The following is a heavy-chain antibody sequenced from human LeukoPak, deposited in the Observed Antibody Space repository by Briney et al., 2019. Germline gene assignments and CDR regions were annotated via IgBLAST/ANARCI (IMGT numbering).Heavy chain of an antibody. CDR3: ARGTRTGGFDY. V-gene: IGHV4-31*03. Sequence: KPSQTLSFTCTVSGGSISSGGYYWSWIRQHPGKGLEWIGYIYYSGSTYYNPSLKSRVTISVDTSKNQFSLKLSSVTAADTAVYYCARGTRTGGFDYWGQGTLVTVSS. D-gene: IGHD3/OR15-3a*01. J-gene: IGHJ4*02. CDR1: GGSISSGGYY. CDR2: IYYSGST.